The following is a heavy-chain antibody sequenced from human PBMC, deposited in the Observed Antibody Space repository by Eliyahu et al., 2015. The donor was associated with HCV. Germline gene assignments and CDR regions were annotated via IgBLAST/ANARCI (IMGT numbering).Heavy chain of an antibody. V-gene: IGHV4-59*01. D-gene: IGHD2-2*01. J-gene: IGHJ4*02. CDR3: ARSKVWGSTSSLDY. CDR1: GGSIGSYY. Sequence: QVQLQESGPGLVKPSEXLSLTCTVSGGSIGSYYWXWIRQPPGKXLEWIGYIYYSGSTNYNPSLKSRVTMSVAPSENQFSLKLSSVTAADTAVYYCARSKVWGSTSSLDYWGQGTLVTVSS. CDR2: IYYSGST.